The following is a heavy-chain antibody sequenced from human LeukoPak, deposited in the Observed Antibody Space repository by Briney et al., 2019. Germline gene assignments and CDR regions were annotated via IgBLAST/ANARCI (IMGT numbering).Heavy chain of an antibody. CDR2: ISSSSSYI. J-gene: IGHJ3*02. CDR3: ARGPLGYSSSWFASNDAFDI. CDR1: GFTFSSYS. Sequence: GGSLRLSCAASGFTFSSYSMNWVRQAPGKGLEWVSSISSSSSYIYYADSVKGRFTISRDNAKNSLYLQMNSLRAEDTAVYYCARGPLGYSSSWFASNDAFDIWGQGTMVTVSS. V-gene: IGHV3-21*01. D-gene: IGHD6-13*01.